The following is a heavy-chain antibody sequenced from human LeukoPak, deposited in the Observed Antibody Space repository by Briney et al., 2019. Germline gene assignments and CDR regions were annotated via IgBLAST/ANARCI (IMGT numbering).Heavy chain of an antibody. D-gene: IGHD6-13*01. CDR1: GGSISSYY. J-gene: IGHJ4*02. V-gene: IGHV4-59*01. CDR3: ATGGSWYMAPLDY. CDR2: IYYSGST. Sequence: SETLSLTSTGSGGSISSYYWSWIRQPPGKGLEWIGYIYYSGSTNYNPSLKSRVTISVDTSKNQFSLKLSSVTAADTAVYYCATGGSWYMAPLDYWGQGTLVTVSS.